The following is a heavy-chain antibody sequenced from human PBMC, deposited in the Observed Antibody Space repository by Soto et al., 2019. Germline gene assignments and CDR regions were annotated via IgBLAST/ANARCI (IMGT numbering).Heavy chain of an antibody. CDR3: AREPNYFDY. Sequence: QVQLVQSGAEVKKPGASVKVSCKASGYTFTSYGISWVRQAPGQGLEWMGWISAHNGNKKYAQKLQGRVTMTTDTTQSKAYMELRSLRSDDKAVYYCAREPNYFDYWGQGTLVTVSS. J-gene: IGHJ4*02. CDR1: GYTFTSYG. CDR2: ISAHNGNK. V-gene: IGHV1-18*01.